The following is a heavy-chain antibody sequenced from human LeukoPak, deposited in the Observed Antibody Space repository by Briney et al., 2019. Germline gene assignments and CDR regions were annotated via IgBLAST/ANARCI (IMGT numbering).Heavy chain of an antibody. CDR3: ARDLGASAVTGYYYYGMDV. J-gene: IGHJ6*02. CDR2: IWYDGSNK. Sequence: PGRSLRLSCAASGFTFSSYGMHWVRQAPGKGLEWVAVIWYDGSNKYYADSVKGRFTISRDNSKNTLYLQMNSLRAEDTAVYYCARDLGASAVTGYYYYGMDVWGQGTTVTVSS. D-gene: IGHD4/OR15-4a*01. V-gene: IGHV3-33*01. CDR1: GFTFSSYG.